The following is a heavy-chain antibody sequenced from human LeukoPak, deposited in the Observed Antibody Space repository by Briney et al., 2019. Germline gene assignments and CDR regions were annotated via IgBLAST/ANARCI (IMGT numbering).Heavy chain of an antibody. CDR1: GPTSSTYW. D-gene: IGHD3/OR15-3a*01. CDR3: VRDLDWGAFDV. CDR2: IKEEGSEK. J-gene: IGHJ3*01. V-gene: IGHV3-7*03. Sequence: GESLSLSCAVSGPTSSTYWMSCVSQAPGKWMEWVAKIKEEGSEKYYVDSVKGRFTISRDNAKNSLYLQLNSLRAEDTALYYCVRDLDWGAFDVWGQGTMVTVSA.